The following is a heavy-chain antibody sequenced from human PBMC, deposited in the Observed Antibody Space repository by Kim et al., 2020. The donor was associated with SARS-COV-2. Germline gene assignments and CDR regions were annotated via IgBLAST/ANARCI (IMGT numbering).Heavy chain of an antibody. CDR1: GFTFSTYA. V-gene: IGHV3-64D*09. Sequence: GGSLRLSCSASGFTFSTYAMHWVRQAPGKGLEYVSAISTNGGSTYYADSVKGRFTISRDNSKNTLYLQMSSLRAEDTAVYYCVQGLGYTYGYGDYWGQGTLVTVSS. J-gene: IGHJ4*02. D-gene: IGHD5-18*01. CDR3: VQGLGYTYGYGDY. CDR2: ISTNGGST.